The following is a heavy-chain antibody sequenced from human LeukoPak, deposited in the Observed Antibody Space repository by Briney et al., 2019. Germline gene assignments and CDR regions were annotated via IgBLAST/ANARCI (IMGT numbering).Heavy chain of an antibody. CDR1: GYSFTSYW. CDR2: IYPGDSDT. D-gene: IGHD2-2*02. CDR3: ARQGCSSTSCYSYNWFDP. V-gene: IGHV5-51*01. Sequence: GGSLKISCKGSGYSFTSYWIGWVRQMPGKGLEGMGIIYPGDSDTRYSPSFQGPVTISADKSISTAYLQWSSLKASDTAMYYCARQGCSSTSCYSYNWFDPWGQGTLVTVSS. J-gene: IGHJ5*02.